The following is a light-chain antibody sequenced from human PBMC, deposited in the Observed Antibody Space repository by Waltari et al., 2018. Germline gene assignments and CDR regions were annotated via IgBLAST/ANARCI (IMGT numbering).Light chain of an antibody. J-gene: IGLJ3*02. V-gene: IGLV2-14*01. CDR1: SSDVGGNHY. CDR2: DVS. Sequence: QSALTQPAPVSGSPGQSITISCTGTSSDVGGNHYVSWYQQYPGKAPKLMIYDVSKRPSGVSTRFSGSKSGNPASLTISGLRAEDDADNYCSSYTSSFVFGGGTKLTFL. CDR3: SSYTSSFV.